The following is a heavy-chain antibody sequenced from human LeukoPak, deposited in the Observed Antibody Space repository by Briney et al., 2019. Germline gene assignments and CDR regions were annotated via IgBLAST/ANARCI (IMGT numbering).Heavy chain of an antibody. J-gene: IGHJ4*02. CDR1: GYSNSSGYY. CDR3: AREAQYSSALTHNDY. Sequence: SETLSLTCTVSGYSNSSGYYWGWIRPPPGKGLEWIGSIYHSGSTYYNPSLKSRVTISVDTSKNQFSLKLSSVTAADTAVYYCAREAQYSSALTHNDYWSQGTLVTVSS. D-gene: IGHD6-19*01. V-gene: IGHV4-38-2*02. CDR2: IYHSGST.